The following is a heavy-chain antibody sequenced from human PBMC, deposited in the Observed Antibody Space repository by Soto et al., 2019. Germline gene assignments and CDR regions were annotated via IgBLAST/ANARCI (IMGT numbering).Heavy chain of an antibody. J-gene: IGHJ4*02. V-gene: IGHV2-5*02. CDR3: AHRGSSSWYGGDYFDY. D-gene: IGHD6-13*01. Sequence: SGPTLVNPTQTLTLTCTFSGFSLSTSGVGVGWIRQPPGKALEWLALIYWDDDKRYSPSLKSRLTITKDTSENQVVLTMTNMDPVDTATYYCAHRGSSSWYGGDYFDYWGQGTLVTVSS. CDR2: IYWDDDK. CDR1: GFSLSTSGVG.